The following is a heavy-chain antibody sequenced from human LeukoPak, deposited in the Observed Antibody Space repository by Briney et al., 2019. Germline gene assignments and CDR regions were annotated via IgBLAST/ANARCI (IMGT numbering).Heavy chain of an antibody. V-gene: IGHV3-21*01. Sequence: GGSLRLSCAASGFTFSSYSMNWVRQAPGKGLEWVSPVSSSSSYIYYADSVRGRFTISRDNAENSLYLQMNSLTAEDTAVYYCARDGDTVIIPADLDYWGQGTLVTVSS. CDR2: VSSSSSYI. J-gene: IGHJ4*02. CDR3: ARDGDTVIIPADLDY. D-gene: IGHD2-2*01. CDR1: GFTFSSYS.